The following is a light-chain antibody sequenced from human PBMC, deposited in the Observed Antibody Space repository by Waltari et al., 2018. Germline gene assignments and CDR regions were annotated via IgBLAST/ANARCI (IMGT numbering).Light chain of an antibody. J-gene: IGKJ4*01. CDR2: AAS. V-gene: IGKV3-20*01. CDR1: QYITGSS. Sequence: EIVLTQSPGTLSLSPGERVTLSCRASQYITGSSITWYHPKPGQAPWLLIYAASSMAPGVPDRFSGSGSGTDFTLTISRLEPEDSAVYYCQQYDGSVVTFGGGTKVEIK. CDR3: QQYDGSVVT.